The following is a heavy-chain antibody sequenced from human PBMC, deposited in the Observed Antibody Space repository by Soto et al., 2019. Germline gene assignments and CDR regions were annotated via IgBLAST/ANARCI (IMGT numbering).Heavy chain of an antibody. V-gene: IGHV5-10-1*01. CDR2: IDPSDSYT. D-gene: IGHD4-17*01. Sequence: GESLKISCKGSGYSFTSYRISCVRQMPGKGLERMGRIDPSDSYTNYSPSFQGHVTISADKSISTAYLQWSSLKASDTAMYYCARLLWEETTVTPRGDYYYYGMEVWGQGTTVTVSS. J-gene: IGHJ6*02. CDR1: GYSFTSYR. CDR3: ARLLWEETTVTPRGDYYYYGMEV.